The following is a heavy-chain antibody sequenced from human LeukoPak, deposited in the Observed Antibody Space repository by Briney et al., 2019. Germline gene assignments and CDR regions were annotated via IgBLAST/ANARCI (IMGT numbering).Heavy chain of an antibody. Sequence: SVKVSCKASGGTFSSYAISWVRQAPGQGLEWMGRIIPIFGTANYAQKFQGRVTITTDESTSTAYMELSSLRSEDTAVYYCAREVGSGWYYFDYSSQGTLVTVSS. CDR2: IIPIFGTA. J-gene: IGHJ4*02. D-gene: IGHD6-19*01. CDR1: GGTFSSYA. V-gene: IGHV1-69*05. CDR3: AREVGSGWYYFDY.